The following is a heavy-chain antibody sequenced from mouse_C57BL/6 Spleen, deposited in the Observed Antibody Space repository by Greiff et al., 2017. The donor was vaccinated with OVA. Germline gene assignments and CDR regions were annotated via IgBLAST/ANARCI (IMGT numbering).Heavy chain of an antibody. D-gene: IGHD1-2*01. CDR2: INPNYGTT. Sequence: VQLQQSGPELVKPGASVKISCKASGYSFTDYNMNWVKQSNGKSLEWIGVINPNYGTTSYNKKFKGKATLTVDQSSSTAYMQLNSLTSEDAAVYYCARDSLITAGPAWFAYWGQGTLVTVSA. V-gene: IGHV1-39*01. CDR3: ARDSLITAGPAWFAY. J-gene: IGHJ3*01. CDR1: GYSFTDYN.